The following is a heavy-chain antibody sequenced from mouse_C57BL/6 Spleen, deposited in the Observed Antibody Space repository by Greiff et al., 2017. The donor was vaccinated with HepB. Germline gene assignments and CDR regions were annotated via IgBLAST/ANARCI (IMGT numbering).Heavy chain of an antibody. D-gene: IGHD2-3*01. Sequence: VQLQESGPELVKPGASVKISCKASGYAFSSSWMNWVKQRPGKGLEWIGRIYPGDGDTNYNGKFKGKATLTADKSSSTAYMQLSSLTSEDSAVYFCARESYDGYSHYFDYWGQGTTLTVSS. J-gene: IGHJ2*01. V-gene: IGHV1-82*01. CDR3: ARESYDGYSHYFDY. CDR2: IYPGDGDT. CDR1: GYAFSSSW.